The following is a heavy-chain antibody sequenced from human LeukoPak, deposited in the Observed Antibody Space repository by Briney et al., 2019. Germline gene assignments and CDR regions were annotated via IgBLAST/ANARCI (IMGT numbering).Heavy chain of an antibody. CDR3: AKDFYGSGSYYTVAFDI. J-gene: IGHJ3*02. CDR1: GFTFSDYA. D-gene: IGHD3-10*01. CDR2: IDGSATDT. Sequence: GGSLRLSCVASGFTFSDYAMNWVRQAPGKGLEWVSSIDGSATDTYYADSVKGRFTISRDNSRNTQYLQTNSLRAEDTAVYYCAKDFYGSGSYYTVAFDIWGQGTVVTVS. V-gene: IGHV3-23*01.